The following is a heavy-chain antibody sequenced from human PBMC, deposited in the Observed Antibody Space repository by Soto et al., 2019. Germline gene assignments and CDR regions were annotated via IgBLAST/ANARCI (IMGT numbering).Heavy chain of an antibody. CDR1: GGSISSYY. CDR3: ARLGYGGTYYYYMDV. D-gene: IGHD5-12*01. V-gene: IGHV4-59*01. Sequence: SETLSLTCTVSGGSISSYYWSWIRQPPGKGLEWIGYIYYSGSTNYNPSLKSRVTISVDTSKNQFSLKLSSVTAADTAVYYCARLGYGGTYYYYMDVWGKGTTVTVSS. J-gene: IGHJ6*03. CDR2: IYYSGST.